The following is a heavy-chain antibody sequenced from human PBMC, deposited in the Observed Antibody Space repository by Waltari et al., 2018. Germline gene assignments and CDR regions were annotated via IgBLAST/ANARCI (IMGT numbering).Heavy chain of an antibody. D-gene: IGHD3-22*01. J-gene: IGHJ4*02. CDR2: INPNSGGT. Sequence: QVQLVQSGAEVKKPGASVKVSCKASGYTFTGYYMHWVRQAPGQGLEWMGWINPNSGGTNYEQKFQGRVTMTRDTSISTAYMELSRLRSDDTAVYYCAKGGDPEGYDYWGQGTLVTVSS. CDR3: AKGGDPEGYDY. CDR1: GYTFTGYY. V-gene: IGHV1-2*02.